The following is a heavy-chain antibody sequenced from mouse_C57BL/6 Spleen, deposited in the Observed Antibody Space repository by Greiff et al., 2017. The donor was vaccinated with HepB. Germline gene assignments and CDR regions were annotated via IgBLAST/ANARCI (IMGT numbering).Heavy chain of an antibody. J-gene: IGHJ2*01. CDR2: ISSGGSYT. V-gene: IGHV5-6*01. D-gene: IGHD1-1*01. CDR1: GFTFSSYG. CDR3: ARHDYYGSPYYFDY. Sequence: EVKLMDSGGDLVKPGGSLKLSCAASGFTFSSYGMSWVRQTPDKRLEWVATISSGGSYTYYPDSVKGRFTIARDNAKNTLYLQMSSLKSEDTAMYYCARHDYYGSPYYFDYWGQGTTLTVSS.